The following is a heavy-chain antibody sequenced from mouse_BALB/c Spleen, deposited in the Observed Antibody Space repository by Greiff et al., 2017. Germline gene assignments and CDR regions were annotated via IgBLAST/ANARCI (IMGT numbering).Heavy chain of an antibody. D-gene: IGHD1-1*01. CDR1: GYTFTDYA. J-gene: IGHJ4*01. V-gene: IGHV1S137*01. CDR2: ISTYYGDA. CDR3: ARDYGSSGAMDY. Sequence: VQLQQSGAELVRPGVSVKISCKGSGYTFTDYAMHWVKQSHAKSLEWIGVISTYYGDASYNQKFKGKATMTVDKSSSTAYMELARLTSEDSAIYYCARDYGSSGAMDYWGQGTSVTVSS.